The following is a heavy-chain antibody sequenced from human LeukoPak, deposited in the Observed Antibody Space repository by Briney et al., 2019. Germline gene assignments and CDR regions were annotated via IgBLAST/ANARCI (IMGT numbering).Heavy chain of an antibody. CDR1: GGSISSGGYS. J-gene: IGHJ4*02. V-gene: IGHV4-30-2*01. CDR2: IYHSGST. CDR3: ARGSNYDSSPPFDY. Sequence: PSQTLSLTCAVSGGSISSGGYSWSWIRQPPGKGLEWIGYIYHSGSTYYNPSLKSRVTISVDRSKNQFSLKLSSVTAADTAVYYCARGSNYDSSPPFDYWGQGTLVTVSS. D-gene: IGHD3-22*01.